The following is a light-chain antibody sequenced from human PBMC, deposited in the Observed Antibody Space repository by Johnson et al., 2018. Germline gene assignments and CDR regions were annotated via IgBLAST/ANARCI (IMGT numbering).Light chain of an antibody. Sequence: QSVLTQPPSVSAAPGQKVTISCYGSSSNIGNNYVSWYQQLPGTAPKLLIYENNKRPSGIPDRFSGSKSGTSATLGITGLQTGDEADYYCGTWDSRLSAGNVFGTGTKVTVL. J-gene: IGLJ1*01. CDR1: SSNIGNNY. CDR2: ENN. CDR3: GTWDSRLSAGNV. V-gene: IGLV1-51*02.